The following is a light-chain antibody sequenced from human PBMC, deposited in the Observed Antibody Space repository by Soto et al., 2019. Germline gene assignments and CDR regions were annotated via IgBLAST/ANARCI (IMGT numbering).Light chain of an antibody. V-gene: IGLV1-47*01. J-gene: IGLJ1*01. CDR1: SSNIGSNY. CDR3: AAWDDSRSGFYV. CDR2: RNN. Sequence: QSVLTQPPSASGTPGQRVTISCSGSSSNIGSNYVYWYQQLPGTAPKLLIYRNNQRPSGVPDRFSGSKSGTSASLAISGLRSEDEADYYCAAWDDSRSGFYVFGTGTKVTGL.